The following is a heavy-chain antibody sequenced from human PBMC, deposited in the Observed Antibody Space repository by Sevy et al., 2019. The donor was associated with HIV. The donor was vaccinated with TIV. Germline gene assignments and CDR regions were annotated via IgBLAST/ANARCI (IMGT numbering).Heavy chain of an antibody. V-gene: IGHV3-48*02. CDR3: ARDGVGRYYYDSSGYPDASDI. CDR2: ISSSSSTI. J-gene: IGHJ3*02. D-gene: IGHD3-22*01. CDR1: GFTFSSYS. Sequence: GESLKISCAASGFTFSSYSMNWVRQAPGKGLEWVSYISSSSSTIYYADSVKGRFTISRDNAKNSLYLQMNSLRDEDTAVYYCARDGVGRYYYDSSGYPDASDIWGQGTMVTVSS.